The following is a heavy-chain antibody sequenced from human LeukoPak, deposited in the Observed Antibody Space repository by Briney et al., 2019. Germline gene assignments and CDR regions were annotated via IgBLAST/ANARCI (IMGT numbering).Heavy chain of an antibody. Sequence: PGGSLRLSCVASGFTFSNSWMHWVRQAPGKGLVWVSRVNSDGKTTTYADSVKGRFTISRDNSKNTLYLQMNSLRAEDTAVYYCAKDGAPNFRYCSSTSCPGRYFQHWGQGTLVTVSS. CDR2: VNSDGKTT. CDR3: AKDGAPNFRYCSSTSCPGRYFQH. D-gene: IGHD2-2*01. CDR1: GFTFSNSW. J-gene: IGHJ1*01. V-gene: IGHV3-74*01.